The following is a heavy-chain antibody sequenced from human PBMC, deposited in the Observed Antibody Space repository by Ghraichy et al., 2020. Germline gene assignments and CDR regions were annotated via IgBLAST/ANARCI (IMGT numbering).Heavy chain of an antibody. CDR2: INPSGGST. J-gene: IGHJ4*02. V-gene: IGHV1-46*03. CDR1: RYTFTTYY. Sequence: ASVKVSCKPSRYTFTTYYMHWVRQAPGQGLEWMGIINPSGGSTSYAQKFQGRVTMTRDTSTSTVYMELSSLRSEDTAVYYCARDAIGYCSSTSCYHFDYWGQGTLVTVSS. D-gene: IGHD2-2*01. CDR3: ARDAIGYCSSTSCYHFDY.